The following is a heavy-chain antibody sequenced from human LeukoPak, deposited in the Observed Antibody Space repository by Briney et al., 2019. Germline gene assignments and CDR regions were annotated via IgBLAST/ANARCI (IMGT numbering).Heavy chain of an antibody. CDR2: IYHNGGT. Sequence: SETLSLTCGVSGYSISSGYYWGWIRQPPGKGLEWIGNIYHNGGTYYNPSLKSRVTISVDTSKNQFSLKVTSVTAADTAVYYCARDRSLGYSSGSYDYWGQGTLVTVSS. D-gene: IGHD3-10*01. V-gene: IGHV4-38-2*02. CDR1: GYSISSGYY. CDR3: ARDRSLGYSSGSYDY. J-gene: IGHJ4*02.